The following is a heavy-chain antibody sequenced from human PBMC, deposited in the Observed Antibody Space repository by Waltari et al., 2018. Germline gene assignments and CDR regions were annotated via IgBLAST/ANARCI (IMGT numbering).Heavy chain of an antibody. V-gene: IGHV4-39*01. CDR1: GGSISSESYY. D-gene: IGHD3-9*01. J-gene: IGHJ5*02. Sequence: QLQLQESGPGLVKPSETLSLTCTVSGGSISSESYYWGWIRQPPGKGLEWIGIISYSGSTYYNPSLSSRVTISVDTSKNQFSLKLSSVTAADTAVYYCARLSYHIVTGYGWFDPWGLGTLVTVSS. CDR3: ARLSYHIVTGYGWFDP. CDR2: ISYSGST.